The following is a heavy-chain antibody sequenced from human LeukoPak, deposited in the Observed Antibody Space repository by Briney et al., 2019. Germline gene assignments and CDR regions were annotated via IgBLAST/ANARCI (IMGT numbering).Heavy chain of an antibody. D-gene: IGHD1-26*01. V-gene: IGHV1-69*04. CDR3: ARVFVGATIGGSDRYYYGMDV. CDR1: VGTFSSYA. J-gene: IGHJ6*02. Sequence: SVKVSCKASVGTFSSYAISWVRQAPGQGLEWMGRIIPIFGIANYAQKFQGRVTITADKSTSTAYMELSSLRSEDTAVYYCARVFVGATIGGSDRYYYGMDVWGQGTTVTVSS. CDR2: IIPIFGIA.